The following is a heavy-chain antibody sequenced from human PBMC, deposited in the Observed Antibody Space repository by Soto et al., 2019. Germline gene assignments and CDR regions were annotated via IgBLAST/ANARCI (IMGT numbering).Heavy chain of an antibody. CDR2: SKNKADSYTP. D-gene: IGHD3-10*01. V-gene: IGHV3-72*01. CDR3: TVWGSGNDFGAA. Sequence: EVQLVESGGGLVQLGGSLRLSCAASGFTFSDNYMDWVRQAPGKGLEWVGGSKNKADSYTPEYAGSVKGRFTTSREGSKNSLFLQMNSLKTEDTAVYYCTVWGSGNDFGAAWGQGILVTVSS. CDR1: GFTFSDNY. J-gene: IGHJ4*02.